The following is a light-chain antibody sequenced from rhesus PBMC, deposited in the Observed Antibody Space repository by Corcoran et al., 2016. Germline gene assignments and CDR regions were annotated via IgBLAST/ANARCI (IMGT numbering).Light chain of an antibody. Sequence: DIQLTQSPSSLSASVGDRVTITCRASQDISSYLAWYQQKPGKAPNLLFYDASNLQSGVPSRFSGSGSGTHFTLAISSLQPEDFAVYYCQQRNGYPYSFGRGTKVEIK. CDR2: DAS. CDR1: QDISSY. CDR3: QQRNGYPYS. V-gene: IGKV1-38*01. J-gene: IGKJ2*01.